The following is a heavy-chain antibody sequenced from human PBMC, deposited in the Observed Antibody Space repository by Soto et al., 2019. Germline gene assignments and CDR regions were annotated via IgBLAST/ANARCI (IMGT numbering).Heavy chain of an antibody. CDR3: ARNREYCSGGSCYMPPYYDYYGMDV. V-gene: IGHV3-30*03. D-gene: IGHD2-15*01. CDR1: GFTFSSYG. Sequence: QVQLVESGGGVVQPGRSLRLSCAASGFTFSSYGMHWVRQAPGKGLEWVAVISYDGSNKYYADSVKGRFTISRDNSKNTLYLQMNSLRAEDTAVYYCARNREYCSGGSCYMPPYYDYYGMDVWGQGTTVTVSS. CDR2: ISYDGSNK. J-gene: IGHJ6*02.